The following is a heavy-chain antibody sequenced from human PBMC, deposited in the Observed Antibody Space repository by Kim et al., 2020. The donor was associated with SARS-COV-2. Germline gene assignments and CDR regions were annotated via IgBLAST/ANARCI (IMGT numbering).Heavy chain of an antibody. J-gene: IGHJ4*02. Sequence: SETLSLTCTVSGGSISSGGYYWSWIRQHPGKGLEWIGYIYYSGSTYYNPSLKSRVTISVDTSKNQFSLKLSSVTAADTAVYYCARVTYDSSALDWFDYWGQGTLVTVSS. CDR1: GGSISSGGYY. V-gene: IGHV4-31*03. D-gene: IGHD3-22*01. CDR3: ARVTYDSSALDWFDY. CDR2: IYYSGST.